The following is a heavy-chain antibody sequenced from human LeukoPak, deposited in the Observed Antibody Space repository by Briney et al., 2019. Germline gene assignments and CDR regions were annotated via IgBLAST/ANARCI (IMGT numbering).Heavy chain of an antibody. Sequence: SETLSLTCTVSGGSISSYYWSWIRQPPGKGLEWTGYIYTSGSTNYNPSLKSRVTISVDTSKNQFSLKLSSVTAADTAVYYCARLDSSGYYYVFDYWGQGTLVTVSS. CDR3: ARLDSSGYYYVFDY. CDR1: GGSISSYY. J-gene: IGHJ4*02. V-gene: IGHV4-4*09. D-gene: IGHD3-22*01. CDR2: IYTSGST.